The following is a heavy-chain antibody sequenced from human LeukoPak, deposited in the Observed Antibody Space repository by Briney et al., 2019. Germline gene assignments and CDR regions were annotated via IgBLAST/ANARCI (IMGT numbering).Heavy chain of an antibody. J-gene: IGHJ4*02. Sequence: ASVKVSCKASGGTFSSYAISWVRQAPGRGLEWMGRIIPIFGTANYAQKFQGRVTITADKSTSTAYIELSSLRSEDTAVYYWAGGGPGTDGGYWGQGTLVTVSS. CDR1: GGTFSSYA. D-gene: IGHD1-1*01. CDR3: AGGGPGTDGGY. CDR2: IIPIFGTA. V-gene: IGHV1-69*06.